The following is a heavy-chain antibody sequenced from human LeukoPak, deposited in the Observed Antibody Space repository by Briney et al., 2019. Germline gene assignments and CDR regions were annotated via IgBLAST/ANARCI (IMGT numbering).Heavy chain of an antibody. J-gene: IGHJ4*02. CDR3: TSSAWYSLCDY. V-gene: IGHV3-15*01. Sequence: GGSLRLSCAASGFTFSNAWMSWVRQAPGKGLEWVGRIKSKTDGGTTDYAAPVEGRFTISRDDSKNTLYLQMNSLKTEDTAVYYCTSSAWYSLCDYWGQGTLVTVSS. CDR1: GFTFSNAW. CDR2: IKSKTDGGTT. D-gene: IGHD6-19*01.